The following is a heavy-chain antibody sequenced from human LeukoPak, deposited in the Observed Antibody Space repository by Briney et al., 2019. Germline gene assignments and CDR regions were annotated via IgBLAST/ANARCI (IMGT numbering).Heavy chain of an antibody. J-gene: IGHJ4*02. CDR1: GFTFSSYS. D-gene: IGHD6-6*01. Sequence: GGSLRLSCAASGFTFSSYSMNWVRQAPGKGRDGVSSISSSSSYIYYADSVKGRFTISRDTAKHSLYLQMNSLRAEDTAVYYCASNEYSSSSDFGYWGQGTLVTVSS. CDR2: ISSSSSYI. CDR3: ASNEYSSSSDFGY. V-gene: IGHV3-21*01.